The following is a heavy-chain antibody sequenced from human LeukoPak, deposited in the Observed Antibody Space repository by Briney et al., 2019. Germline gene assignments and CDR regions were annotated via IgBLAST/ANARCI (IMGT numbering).Heavy chain of an antibody. CDR3: ASGGWYRGY. J-gene: IGHJ4*02. Sequence: SETLSLACAVYGGSFSGYYWTWIRQTPGKGLEWIGEINHRGSTNYNPSLESRVTISVDTSKNHFSLDLTSVTAADTAVYYCASGGWYRGYWGQGTLVTVSS. D-gene: IGHD2-15*01. CDR1: GGSFSGYY. V-gene: IGHV4-34*01. CDR2: INHRGST.